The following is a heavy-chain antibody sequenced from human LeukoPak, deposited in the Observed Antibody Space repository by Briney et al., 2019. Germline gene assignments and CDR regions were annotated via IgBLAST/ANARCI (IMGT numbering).Heavy chain of an antibody. J-gene: IGHJ2*01. CDR2: IYYSGST. CDR3: ARDLSFLRYFDL. D-gene: IGHD3-3*01. V-gene: IGHV4-31*03. CDR1: GGSISSGGYY. Sequence: PSQTLSLTCTVSGGSISSGGYYWSWIRQHPGKGLEWIGYIYYSGSTYYNPSLKSRVTISVDTSKNQFSLKLSSVTAADTAVYYYARDLSFLRYFDLWAVAPWSLSPQ.